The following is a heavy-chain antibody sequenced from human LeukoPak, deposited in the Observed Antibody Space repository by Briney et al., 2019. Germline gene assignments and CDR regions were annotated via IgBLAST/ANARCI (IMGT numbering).Heavy chain of an antibody. V-gene: IGHV3-23*01. CDR3: ATYCSTSTCYRVPVFEY. Sequence: PGGSLRLSCAASGFTFSSDAMSWVRQAPGKGLEWVSAISGSGGSTYYADSVKGRFTISRDNSKNTLYLQMNSLRAEDTAVYYCATYCSTSTCYRVPVFEYWGQGTLVTVSS. CDR2: ISGSGGST. D-gene: IGHD2-2*02. J-gene: IGHJ4*02. CDR1: GFTFSSDA.